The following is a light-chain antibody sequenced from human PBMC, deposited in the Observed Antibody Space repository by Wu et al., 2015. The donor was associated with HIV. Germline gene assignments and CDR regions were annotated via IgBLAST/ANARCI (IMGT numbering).Light chain of an antibody. CDR3: QQYENSPRT. Sequence: EIVLTQSPGTLSLSPGERATLSCRASQSVSSSYLAWYQQKPGQAPRLLIYGASTRATGIPDRFSGSGSVTDFTLTISSLEPEDFAVYYCQQYENSPRTFGQGTKVKSN. V-gene: IGKV3-20*01. CDR2: GAS. CDR1: QSVSSSY. J-gene: IGKJ1*01.